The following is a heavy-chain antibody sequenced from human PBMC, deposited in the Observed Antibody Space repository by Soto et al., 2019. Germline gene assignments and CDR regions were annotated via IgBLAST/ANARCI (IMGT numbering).Heavy chain of an antibody. J-gene: IGHJ6*02. D-gene: IGHD2-2*01. CDR2: IIDTGGST. CDR1: GFNFNNFS. CDR3: TTDLQSDCDGTNCYAGNYYSDDMDV. V-gene: IGHV3-64*04. Sequence: GGSLRRSCAGSGFNFNNFSMHWVRQATGTGLEYVSSIIDTGGSTFHAAYVKGRFILSRDNSKGTLFLQMNSLKNEDTAVYFCTTDLQSDCDGTNCYAGNYYSDDMDVWGQGTTVTVYS.